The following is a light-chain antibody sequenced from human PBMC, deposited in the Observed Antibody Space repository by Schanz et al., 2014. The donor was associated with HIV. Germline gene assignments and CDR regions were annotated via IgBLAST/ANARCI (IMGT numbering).Light chain of an antibody. V-gene: IGKV1-5*03. CDR3: QQYSDSPWT. CDR2: KAS. Sequence: DIQMTQSPSTLSASVGDRVTITCRASQSISNWLAWYQQNPGKAPKLLIYKASSLESGVPSRFSGSGSGTEFTLTISRLEPGDFATYYCQQYSDSPWTFGQGTKVDIK. CDR1: QSISNW. J-gene: IGKJ1*01.